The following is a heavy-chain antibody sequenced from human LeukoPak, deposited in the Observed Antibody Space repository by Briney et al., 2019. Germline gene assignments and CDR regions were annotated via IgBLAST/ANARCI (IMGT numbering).Heavy chain of an antibody. CDR3: ARDLGSGEYDF. V-gene: IGHV4-59*11. CDR2: IFNSGRT. Sequence: SETLSLTCSVSGGSLSRHYWTWIRQPPGKGLEWIVDIFNSGRTNFNPSLKSRLTLSIDTSKNQFSLRLSSVTAADTAMYFCARDLGSGEYDFWGQGTLVTVSS. CDR1: GGSLSRHY. J-gene: IGHJ4*02. D-gene: IGHD3-10*01.